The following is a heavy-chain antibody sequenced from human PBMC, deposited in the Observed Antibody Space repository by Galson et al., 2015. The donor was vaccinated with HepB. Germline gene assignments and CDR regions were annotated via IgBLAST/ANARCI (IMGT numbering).Heavy chain of an antibody. CDR1: GYTFTSYA. J-gene: IGHJ5*02. D-gene: IGHD1-26*01. Sequence: SVKVSCKASGYTFTSYAMHWVRQAPGQRLEWMGWINAGNGNTKYSQKFQGRVTITRDTSASTAYMELSSLRSEDTAVYYCARTPVLSDWFDPWGQGTLVTVSS. V-gene: IGHV1-3*01. CDR2: INAGNGNT. CDR3: ARTPVLSDWFDP.